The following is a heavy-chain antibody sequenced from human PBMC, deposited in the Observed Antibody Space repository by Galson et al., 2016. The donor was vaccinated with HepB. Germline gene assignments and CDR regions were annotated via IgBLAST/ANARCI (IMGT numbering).Heavy chain of an antibody. D-gene: IGHD6-25*01. J-gene: IGHJ4*02. CDR1: GFTFSRHD. Sequence: SLRLSCAASGFTFSRHDFHWVRQAPGKGLEWVALIWYDGSNKYYADSVKGRFTISRDNSRNTLFLQMNRLRAEDTGLYYCAREDPRIAAAILDSWGQGTLVTVSS. CDR2: IWYDGSNK. CDR3: AREDPRIAAAILDS. V-gene: IGHV3-33*01.